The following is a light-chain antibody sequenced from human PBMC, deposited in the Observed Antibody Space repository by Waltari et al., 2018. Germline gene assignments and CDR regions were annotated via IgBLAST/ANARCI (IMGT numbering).Light chain of an antibody. Sequence: DIHLTQSPSFLSASVGDRVTITCRASQRISRRLAWYQQKPGKAPKLLIYKASTLETGVPSRFSGSGSGTEFTLTISSLHPDDFATYYCQEYNGFSRAFGQGTKVEIK. CDR1: QRISRR. CDR2: KAS. CDR3: QEYNGFSRA. J-gene: IGKJ1*01. V-gene: IGKV1-5*03.